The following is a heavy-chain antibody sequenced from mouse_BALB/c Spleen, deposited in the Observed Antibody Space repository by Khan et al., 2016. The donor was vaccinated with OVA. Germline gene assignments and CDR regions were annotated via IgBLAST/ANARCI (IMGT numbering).Heavy chain of an antibody. CDR2: IYPGTDNT. J-gene: IGHJ2*01. V-gene: IGHV1S132*01. CDR3: AREESVYYFDY. CDR1: GYIFTSYW. Sequence: VQLQQSGAELVRPGASVKLSCKTSGYIFTSYWIHWVKQRSGQGLEWIARIYPGTDNTYYNEKLKDKATLTADTSSSTAYMQLSSLKSEDSAGCVWAREESVYYFDYWGQGTTLTVSA. D-gene: IGHD6-2*01.